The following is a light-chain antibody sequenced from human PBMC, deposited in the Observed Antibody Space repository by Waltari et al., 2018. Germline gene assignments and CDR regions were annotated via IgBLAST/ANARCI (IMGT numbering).Light chain of an antibody. V-gene: IGLV1-40*01. CDR2: GNS. J-gene: IGLJ2*01. CDR1: SSNIGAGYD. CDR3: QSYDSSLSGSRV. Sequence: QSVLTQPPSVSGAPGQRVTISCPGSSSNIGAGYDVHSYQQLPGTAPKLLIYGNSNRPSGVPDRFSGSKSGTSASLAITGLQAEDEADYYCQSYDSSLSGSRVFGGGTKLTVL.